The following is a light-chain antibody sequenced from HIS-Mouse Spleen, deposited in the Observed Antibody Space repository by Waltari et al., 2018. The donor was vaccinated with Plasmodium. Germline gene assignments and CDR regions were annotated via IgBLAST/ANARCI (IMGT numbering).Light chain of an antibody. V-gene: IGKV1-39*01. CDR3: QQSYSTWT. CDR2: AAS. CDR1: QSISSY. J-gene: IGKJ1*01. Sequence: DIQMTQSPYSLSASVGDRVTITCRARQSISSYLNWYQQKPGKAPKLLIYAASSLQSGVPSRFSGSGSGTDFTLTISSLQPEDFATYYCQQSYSTWTFGQGTKVEIK.